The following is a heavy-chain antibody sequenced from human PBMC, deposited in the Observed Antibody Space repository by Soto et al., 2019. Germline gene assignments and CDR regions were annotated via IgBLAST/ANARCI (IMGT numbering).Heavy chain of an antibody. CDR2: ITVYNGNT. V-gene: IGHV1-18*01. Sequence: ASVKVSCKTSGYSFPDYSINWVRQAPGQGLEWLGWITVYNGNTNYAQKLQGRVTMTTDTSTSTAYMELRSLRSDDTAVYYCARDGFSTNFAYWGQGTLVTVSS. CDR1: GYSFPDYS. D-gene: IGHD6-13*01. CDR3: ARDGFSTNFAY. J-gene: IGHJ4*02.